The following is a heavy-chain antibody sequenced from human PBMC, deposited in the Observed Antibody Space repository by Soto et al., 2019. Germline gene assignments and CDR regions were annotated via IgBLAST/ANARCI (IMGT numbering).Heavy chain of an antibody. CDR3: VKRSLLMAPT. CDR2: IDNGGNT. Sequence: PSETLSLTCTVPGGSMSSEGYYWSWIRHPPGKGLEWIGSIDNGGNTHYNAPLKSRVIISADTSKNQFSLSLNSVTAADAAVYYCVKRSLLMAPTWGQGIQVTVSS. V-gene: IGHV4-39*01. CDR1: GGSMSSEGYY. J-gene: IGHJ4*02. D-gene: IGHD1-26*01.